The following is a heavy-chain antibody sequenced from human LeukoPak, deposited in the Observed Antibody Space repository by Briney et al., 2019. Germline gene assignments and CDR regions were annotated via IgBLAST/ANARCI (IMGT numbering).Heavy chain of an antibody. D-gene: IGHD2-2*01. CDR3: ARAYYSTSWYGV. CDR2: ISQSGST. CDR1: GGSFSGYY. V-gene: IGHV4-34*01. Sequence: SETLSLTCAVYGGSFSGYYWGWIRQPPGKGLEWIGEISQSGSTNYNPSLKSRVTILLDTSKNHFSVRLSSVTAADTAVYYCARAYYSTSWYGVWGQGTLVTVSS. J-gene: IGHJ3*01.